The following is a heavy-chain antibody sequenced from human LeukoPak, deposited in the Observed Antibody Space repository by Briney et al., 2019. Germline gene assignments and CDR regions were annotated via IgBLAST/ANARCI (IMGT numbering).Heavy chain of an antibody. V-gene: IGHV3-23*01. CDR1: GFTLSSYE. D-gene: IGHD6-19*01. CDR3: ARGVGVRSGWYRGPFAFDI. Sequence: GGSLRLSCTVSGFTLSSYEMSWIRQAPGRGLEWVSSIDYSGGSSYYADSVKGRFTISRDDSKNTLYLQLNSLRVEDTAVYYCARGVGVRSGWYRGPFAFDIWGQGTMVTVSS. J-gene: IGHJ3*02. CDR2: IDYSGGSS.